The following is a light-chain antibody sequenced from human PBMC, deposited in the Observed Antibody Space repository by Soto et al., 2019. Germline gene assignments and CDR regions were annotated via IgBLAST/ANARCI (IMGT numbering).Light chain of an antibody. CDR1: QGISSY. J-gene: IGKJ5*01. V-gene: IGKV1-39*01. CDR3: QQLNSYPIT. CDR2: AAS. Sequence: DIQMTQTPSSLSASVGDRVTITCRARQGISSYLNWYQQKPGKAPKLLIYAASSLQSGVPSRFSGSGSGTDFTLTISSLQPEDFATYFCQQLNSYPITFGQGTRLEI.